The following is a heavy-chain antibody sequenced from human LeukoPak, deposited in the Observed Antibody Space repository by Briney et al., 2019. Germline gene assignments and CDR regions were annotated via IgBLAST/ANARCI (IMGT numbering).Heavy chain of an antibody. CDR1: GDSVSSNSAA. D-gene: IGHD1-26*01. V-gene: IGHV6-1*01. CDR3: ARQGGAGRSVDY. CDR2: TYYRSKWYY. J-gene: IGHJ4*02. Sequence: SQTLSLTCAISGDSVSSNSAAWNWIRQSPSRGLEWLGRTYYRSKWYYDYAASVKNRITINPDTSKNQFSLQLNSVTPEDTAVYYCARQGGAGRSVDYWGQGTLVTVSS.